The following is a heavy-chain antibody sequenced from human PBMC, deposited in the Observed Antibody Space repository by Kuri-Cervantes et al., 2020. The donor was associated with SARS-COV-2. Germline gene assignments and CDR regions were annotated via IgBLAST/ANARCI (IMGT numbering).Heavy chain of an antibody. J-gene: IGHJ4*02. D-gene: IGHD3-22*01. CDR1: GGTFRSYA. V-gene: IGHV1-69*13. Sequence: SVKVSCKAPGGTFRSYAISWVRQTPGQGLEWMGGIIPIFGTTNYTQKFQGRVTITADESTSIVYMELSSLRSEDTAIYYCASYYYDSSDYRESDYWGQGTLVTVSS. CDR2: IIPIFGTT. CDR3: ASYYYDSSDYRESDY.